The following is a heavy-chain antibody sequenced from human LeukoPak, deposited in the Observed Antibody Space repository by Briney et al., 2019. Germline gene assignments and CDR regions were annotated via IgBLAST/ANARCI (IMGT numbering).Heavy chain of an antibody. J-gene: IGHJ4*02. CDR2: IYSGGST. CDR3: ALQNDSSPFDY. D-gene: IGHD3-22*01. CDR1: GFTVSSNY. Sequence: PGGSLRLSCAASGFTVSSNYMSWVRQAPGKGLEWVSVIYSGGSTDYADSVKGRFTISRDNSKNTLHLQMNSLRAEDTAVYYCALQNDSSPFDYWGQGTLVTVSS. V-gene: IGHV3-53*01.